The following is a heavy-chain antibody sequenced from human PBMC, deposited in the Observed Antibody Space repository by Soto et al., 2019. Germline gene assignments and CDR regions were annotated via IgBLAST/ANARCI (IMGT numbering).Heavy chain of an antibody. CDR2: IYSDGST. V-gene: IGHV3-66*01. CDR3: ASRRNPYGAYDY. Sequence: EVQLVVSGGGLVQPGGSLRLSCAASGFTVSSNFMSWVRQAPGKGLEWVSIIYSDGSTYYADSVKSRFTISRDNSKNTLYLQMNSLRADDTAVYYCASRRNPYGAYDYWGQGTLVTVSS. J-gene: IGHJ4*02. D-gene: IGHD4-17*01. CDR1: GFTVSSNF.